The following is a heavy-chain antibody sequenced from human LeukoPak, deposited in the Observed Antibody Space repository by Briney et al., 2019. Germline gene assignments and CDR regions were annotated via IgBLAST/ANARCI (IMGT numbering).Heavy chain of an antibody. J-gene: IGHJ4*02. Sequence: ASVKVSCKASGYTFTTYDINWVRQATGQGLEWMGRMNPNSGNTGYTQKFQGRVTMTRNTSITTAYMELRSLRSEDTAVYYCARGLRPSSYWSSGISGYWGQGTLVTVSS. CDR3: ARGLRPSSYWSSGISGY. CDR2: MNPNSGNT. CDR1: GYTFTTYD. D-gene: IGHD2-8*02. V-gene: IGHV1-8*01.